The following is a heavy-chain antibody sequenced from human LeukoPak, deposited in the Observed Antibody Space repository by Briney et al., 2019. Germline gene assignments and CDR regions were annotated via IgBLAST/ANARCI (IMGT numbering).Heavy chain of an antibody. Sequence: GRSLRLSCAASGFTFKKTWMAWVRQAPGMGLEWVANINDDGKEEKYVDSVKGRFTISRDNVRNSLFLQLNSLRVEDTAIYYCARGPEYGALNSWGRGTLVRVSS. D-gene: IGHD4-17*01. J-gene: IGHJ4*02. CDR1: GFTFKKTW. CDR3: ARGPEYGALNS. CDR2: INDDGKEE. V-gene: IGHV3-7*01.